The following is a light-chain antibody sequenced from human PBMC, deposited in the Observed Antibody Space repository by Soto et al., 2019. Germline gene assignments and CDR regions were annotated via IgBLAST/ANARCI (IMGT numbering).Light chain of an antibody. CDR1: QSINIY. J-gene: IGKJ1*01. CDR3: QQYNSYLWT. Sequence: IQMTQSPSSLSASVGDSVTVTCRASQSINIYLNWYQQKPGKAPKLLIYKASSLESGVPSRFSGSGSGTEFTLTISSLQPDDFATYYCQQYNSYLWTFGQGTKVEIK. V-gene: IGKV1-5*03. CDR2: KAS.